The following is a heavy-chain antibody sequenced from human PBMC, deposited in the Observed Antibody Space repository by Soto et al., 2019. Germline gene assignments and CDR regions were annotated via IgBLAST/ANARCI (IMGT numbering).Heavy chain of an antibody. D-gene: IGHD3-22*01. Sequence: EVSGADCGGAIRSYASRWVQQDPGQGLEWMGGIIPSFGTANYAQKFQGRVTITADESTSTAYMELSSLRSEDTAVYYCARDSSGHYLEYCGQGTLACGSS. J-gene: IGHJ4*02. CDR3: ARDSSGHYLEY. CDR1: GGAIRSYA. CDR2: IIPSFGTA. V-gene: IGHV1-69*01.